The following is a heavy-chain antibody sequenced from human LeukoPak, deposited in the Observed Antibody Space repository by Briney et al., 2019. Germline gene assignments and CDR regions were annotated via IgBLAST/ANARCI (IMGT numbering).Heavy chain of an antibody. J-gene: IGHJ4*02. CDR2: IKQDGSER. D-gene: IGHD4-17*01. CDR3: AREDYGDYLDY. V-gene: IGHV3-7*01. CDR1: GFTFSSYW. Sequence: GGPLRLSCGASGFTFSSYWMTWVRQAPGKGLEWVANIKQDGSERYYVESVKGRFTISRDNAKNSLYLQMNSLRVEDTAVYYCAREDYGDYLDYWGQGTLVTVSS.